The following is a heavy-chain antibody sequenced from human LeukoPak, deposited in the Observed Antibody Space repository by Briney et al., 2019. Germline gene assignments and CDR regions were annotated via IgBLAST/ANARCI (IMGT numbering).Heavy chain of an antibody. CDR2: IYYSGST. CDR3: AREGPNYDSSGYPPGSFDY. V-gene: IGHV4-61*01. CDR1: GGSVTSASYA. D-gene: IGHD3-22*01. J-gene: IGHJ4*02. Sequence: PSETLSLTCTVSGGSVTSASYAWSWIRQPPGKGLEWIGYIYYSGSTNYNPSLKSRVTISVDTSKNQFSLKLSSVTAADTAVYYCAREGPNYDSSGYPPGSFDYWGQGTLVTVSS.